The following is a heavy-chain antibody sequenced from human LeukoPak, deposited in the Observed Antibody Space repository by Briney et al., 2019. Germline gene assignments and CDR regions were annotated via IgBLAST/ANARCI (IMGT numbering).Heavy chain of an antibody. V-gene: IGHV4-4*07. CDR2: IYTSGGT. D-gene: IGHD1-7*01. CDR1: GGSISGYY. Sequence: PSETLSLTCTASGGSISGYYWSWIRQPAGRGLEWIGRIYTSGGTNYNPSLKSQVTMSVDTSKNQFSLKLISVTAADTAVYYCARDPTGTTNYWGQGSLVTVSS. J-gene: IGHJ4*02. CDR3: ARDPTGTTNY.